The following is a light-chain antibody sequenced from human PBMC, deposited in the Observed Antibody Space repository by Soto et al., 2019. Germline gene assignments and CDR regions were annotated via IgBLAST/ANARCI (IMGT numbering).Light chain of an antibody. CDR1: QGISTY. Sequence: AIRMSKAPSSCCASTEEKVTITCRASQGISTYLAWYQQKPGKAPKLLIYAASTLQSGVPSRFSGSGSGTDFTLSISSLQPEDFATYYCQQLNDYPVTFGQGTMV. J-gene: IGKJ1*01. V-gene: IGKV1-8*01. CDR3: QQLNDYPVT. CDR2: AAS.